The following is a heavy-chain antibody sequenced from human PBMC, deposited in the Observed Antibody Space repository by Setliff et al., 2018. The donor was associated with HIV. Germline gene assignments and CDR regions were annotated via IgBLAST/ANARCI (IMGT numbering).Heavy chain of an antibody. J-gene: IGHJ4*02. V-gene: IGHV4-59*08. Sequence: PSETLSLTCSVSGGSMNSYYWNWIRQPPGKGLEWIGYIYYSGSTNYNPSLKSRVAISGDTSKRQFSLKMSSVTAADTAVYYCARGEPVDILTGYFDYWGQGTLVTVSS. CDR1: GGSMNSYY. CDR2: IYYSGST. CDR3: ARGEPVDILTGYFDY. D-gene: IGHD3-9*01.